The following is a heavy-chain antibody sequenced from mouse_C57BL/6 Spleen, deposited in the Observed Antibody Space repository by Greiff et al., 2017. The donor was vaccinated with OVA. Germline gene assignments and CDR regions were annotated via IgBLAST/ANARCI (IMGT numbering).Heavy chain of an antibody. CDR1: GYSITSGYY. Sequence: EVKLQQSGPGLVKPSQSLSLTCSVTGYSITSGYYWNWIRQFPGNKLEWMGYISYDGSNNYNPSLKNRISITRDTSKNQFFLKLNSVTTEDTATYYCAREDGYSAWFAYWGQGTLVTVSA. CDR3: AREDGYSAWFAY. V-gene: IGHV3-6*01. CDR2: ISYDGSN. D-gene: IGHD2-3*01. J-gene: IGHJ3*01.